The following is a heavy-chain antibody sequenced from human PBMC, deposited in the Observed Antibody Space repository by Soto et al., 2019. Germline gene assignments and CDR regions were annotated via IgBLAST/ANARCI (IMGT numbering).Heavy chain of an antibody. V-gene: IGHV2-5*01. D-gene: IGHD6-13*01. CDR1: GFSLSTSGVG. Sequence: SGLTLVNPTQTLTLTCTFSGFSLSTSGVGVGWIRQPPGKALEWLALIYWNDDKRYSPSLKSRLTITKDTSKNQVVLTMTNMDPVDTATYYCAHLGYSSSWYGNWFDPWGQGTLVTVSS. CDR2: IYWNDDK. CDR3: AHLGYSSSWYGNWFDP. J-gene: IGHJ5*02.